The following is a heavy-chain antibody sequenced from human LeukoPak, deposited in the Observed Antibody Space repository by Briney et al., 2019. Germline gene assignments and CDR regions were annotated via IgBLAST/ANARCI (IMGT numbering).Heavy chain of an antibody. Sequence: GYIYYTGTTNYNPSLKSRVTISVDTSKNQFSLKVSSVTAADTGVYYCASKSTDHGELRFDYWGQGTLVTVSS. CDR2: IYYTGTT. CDR3: ASKSTDHGELRFDY. J-gene: IGHJ4*02. V-gene: IGHV4-59*01. D-gene: IGHD4-17*01.